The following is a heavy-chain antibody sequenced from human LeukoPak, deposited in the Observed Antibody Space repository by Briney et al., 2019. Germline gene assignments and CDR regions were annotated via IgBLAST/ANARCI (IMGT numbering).Heavy chain of an antibody. Sequence: GRSLRLSCAASGFNFNSYAVHWVRQAPGKGLEWVAVISYDGSINFYAASVKGRFTISRDNSKNTLYLQMNCLRAEDSALYFCARDRRYCGGGSCYFDYFFDYWGQGTLVTVSS. CDR3: ARDRRYCGGGSCYFDYFFDY. CDR1: GFNFNSYA. D-gene: IGHD2-15*01. V-gene: IGHV3-30-3*01. J-gene: IGHJ4*02. CDR2: ISYDGSIN.